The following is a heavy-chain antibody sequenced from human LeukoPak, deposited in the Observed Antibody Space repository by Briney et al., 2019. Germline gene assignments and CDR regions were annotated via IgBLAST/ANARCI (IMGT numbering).Heavy chain of an antibody. J-gene: IGHJ4*02. Sequence: SETLSLTCTVSGGSISSSSYYWSWIRQPPGKGLEWIGYIYYSGSTNYNPSLKSRVTISVDTSKNQFSLKLSSVTAADTAVYYCARHSPPPGYSSSWSVRSFDYWGQGTLVTVSS. V-gene: IGHV4-61*05. D-gene: IGHD6-13*01. CDR2: IYYSGST. CDR3: ARHSPPPGYSSSWSVRSFDY. CDR1: GGSISSSSYY.